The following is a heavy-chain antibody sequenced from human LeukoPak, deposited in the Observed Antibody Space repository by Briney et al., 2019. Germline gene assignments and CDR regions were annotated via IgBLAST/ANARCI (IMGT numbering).Heavy chain of an antibody. CDR2: INPNSGGT. J-gene: IGHJ4*02. CDR1: GYTFTSYY. CDR3: ARAAVNGGRSDY. V-gene: IGHV1-2*02. D-gene: IGHD2-15*01. Sequence: APVKVSCKASGYTFTSYYMHWVRQAPGQGLEWMGWINPNSGGTNYAQKFQGRVTMTRDTSISTAYMELSRLRSDDTAVYYCARAAVNGGRSDYWGQGTLVTVSS.